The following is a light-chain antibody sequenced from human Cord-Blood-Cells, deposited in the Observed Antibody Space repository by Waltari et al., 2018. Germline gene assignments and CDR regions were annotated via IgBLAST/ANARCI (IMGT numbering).Light chain of an antibody. V-gene: IGLV3-1*01. CDR3: QAWDSSTDNVV. Sequence: SYELPQPPSVSVSPGQTASIPCPGDKLGDNYACWYQQKPGQSPVLVIYQDSKWPSGIPERFSGSNSGNTATLTISGTQAMDEADYYCQAWDSSTDNVVFGGGTKLTVL. J-gene: IGLJ2*01. CDR1: KLGDNY. CDR2: QDS.